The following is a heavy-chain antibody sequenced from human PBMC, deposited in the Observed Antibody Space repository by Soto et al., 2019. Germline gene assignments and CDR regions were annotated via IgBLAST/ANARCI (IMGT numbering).Heavy chain of an antibody. CDR1: GGSISSGGYY. V-gene: IGHV4-31*03. CDR2: IYYSGST. D-gene: IGHD3-22*01. J-gene: IGHJ4*02. Sequence: PSETLSLTCTVSGGSISSGGYYWSWIRQHPGKGLEWIGYIYYSGSTYYNPSLKSRVTISVDTSKNQFSLKLSSVTAADTAVYYCARDRDDSSGYFGFWGQGTLVTVSS. CDR3: ARDRDDSSGYFGF.